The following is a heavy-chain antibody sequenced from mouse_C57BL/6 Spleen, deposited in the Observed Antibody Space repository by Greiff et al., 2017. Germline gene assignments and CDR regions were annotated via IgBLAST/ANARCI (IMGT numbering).Heavy chain of an antibody. CDR2: INPSSGYT. CDR1: GYTFTSYW. J-gene: IGHJ3*01. CDR3: ARLITTVEAWFAY. Sequence: VQLQESGAELAKPGASVKLSCKASGYTFTSYWMHWVKQRPGQGLEWIGYINPSSGYTKYNQKFKDKATLTADKSSSTAYMQLSSLTYEDSAVYYCARLITTVEAWFAYWGQGTLVTVSA. V-gene: IGHV1-7*01. D-gene: IGHD1-1*01.